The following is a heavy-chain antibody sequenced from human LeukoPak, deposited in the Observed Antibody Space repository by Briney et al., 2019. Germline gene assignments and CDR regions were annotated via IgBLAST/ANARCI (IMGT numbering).Heavy chain of an antibody. D-gene: IGHD2-15*01. J-gene: IGHJ4*02. CDR1: GFTFNNYA. Sequence: PGGSLRLSCATSGFTFNNYAMTCVRQAPGKELEWVSTISGSGAAIYYADSVKGRFTISRYNSKNTMYLQMTSLRAEDTAVYYCAKGIVVMVGATPSWGYFDYWGQGSLVTVSS. CDR2: ISGSGAAI. V-gene: IGHV3-23*01. CDR3: AKGIVVMVGATPSWGYFDY.